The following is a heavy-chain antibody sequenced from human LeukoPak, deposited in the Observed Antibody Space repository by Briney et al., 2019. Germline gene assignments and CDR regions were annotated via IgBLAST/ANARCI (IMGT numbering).Heavy chain of an antibody. CDR2: ISYDGSNK. Sequence: GGSLRLSCAASGFTFSSYAMHWVRQAPGKGLEWVAVISYDGSNKYYADSVKGRFTISRDNSKNTLYLQMNSLRAEDTAVYYCAREDILTGTIDYWGQGTLVTVSS. D-gene: IGHD3-9*01. CDR1: GFTFSSYA. V-gene: IGHV3-30*04. J-gene: IGHJ4*02. CDR3: AREDILTGTIDY.